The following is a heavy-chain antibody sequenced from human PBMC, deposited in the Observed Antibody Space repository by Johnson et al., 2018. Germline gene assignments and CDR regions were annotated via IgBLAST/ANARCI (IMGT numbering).Heavy chain of an antibody. V-gene: IGHV3-53*01. D-gene: IGHD1-20*01. J-gene: IGHJ4*02. Sequence: VQLVHSGGGLVKPGGSLRLSCAASGFSFTNAWMHWVRQAPGKGLERVSIIYSDGTTYYADSVKDQVTIARESSKNPLYLQINSLRVEYTAVYYWFGALSGTRPSLDNWGQGTLVTVSS. CDR1: GFSFTNAW. CDR3: FGALSGTRPSLDN. CDR2: IYSDGTT.